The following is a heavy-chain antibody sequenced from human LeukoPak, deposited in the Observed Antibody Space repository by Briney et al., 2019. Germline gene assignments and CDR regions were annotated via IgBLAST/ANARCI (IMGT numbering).Heavy chain of an antibody. Sequence: SETLSLTCAVSGGSISSGGYSWSWIRQPPGKGLEWIGYIYHSGSTYYNPSLKSRVTISVDRSKSQFSLKLSSVTAADTAVYYCARSGDPTVLIYYYYGMDVWGKGTTVTVSS. J-gene: IGHJ6*04. CDR3: ARSGDPTVLIYYYYGMDV. V-gene: IGHV4-30-2*01. CDR1: GGSISSGGYS. CDR2: IYHSGST. D-gene: IGHD2-21*02.